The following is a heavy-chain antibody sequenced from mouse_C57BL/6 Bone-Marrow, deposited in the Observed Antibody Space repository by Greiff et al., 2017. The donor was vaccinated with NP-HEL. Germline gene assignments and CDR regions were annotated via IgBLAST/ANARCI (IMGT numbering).Heavy chain of an antibody. Sequence: QVQLQQSGAELVRPGASVTLSCKASGYTFTDYEMHWVKQTPVHGLEWIGAIDPETGGTAYNQKFKGKAILTADKSSSTAYMELRSLTSEDSAVYYCTRGETGTGIGYYYAMDYWGQGTSVTVSS. CDR3: TRGETGTGIGYYYAMDY. D-gene: IGHD4-1*01. CDR2: IDPETGGT. V-gene: IGHV1-15*01. CDR1: GYTFTDYE. J-gene: IGHJ4*01.